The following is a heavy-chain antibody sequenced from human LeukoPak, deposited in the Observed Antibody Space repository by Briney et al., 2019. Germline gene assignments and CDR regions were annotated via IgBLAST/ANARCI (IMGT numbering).Heavy chain of an antibody. Sequence: SETLSLTCTVSGGSISSYYWSWIRQPPGKGLEWIGYIYYSGSTNYNPSLKSRVTISVDTSKNQLSLKLSSVTAADTAVYYCARSNYDILTGYSGWFDPWGQGTLVTVSS. CDR3: ARSNYDILTGYSGWFDP. CDR2: IYYSGST. CDR1: GGSISSYY. J-gene: IGHJ5*02. V-gene: IGHV4-59*08. D-gene: IGHD3-9*01.